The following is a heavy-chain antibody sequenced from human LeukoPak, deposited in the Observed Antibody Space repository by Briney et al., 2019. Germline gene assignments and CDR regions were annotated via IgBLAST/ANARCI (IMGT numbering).Heavy chain of an antibody. CDR1: GGSISSYY. V-gene: IGHV4-4*07. D-gene: IGHD3-10*01. CDR3: ARPRYYGSGRYFDY. CDR2: IYTSGST. J-gene: IGHJ4*02. Sequence: SETLSLTCTVSGGSISSYYWSWIRQPAGKGLEWIGRIYTSGSTNYNPSLKSRVTMSVDTSKNQFSLKLSSVTAADTAVYYCARPRYYGSGRYFDYWGQGTLVTVSS.